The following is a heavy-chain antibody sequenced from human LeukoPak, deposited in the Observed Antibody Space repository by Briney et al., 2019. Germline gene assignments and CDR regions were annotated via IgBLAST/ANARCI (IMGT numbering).Heavy chain of an antibody. Sequence: GGSLRLSCAASGFTFSSYWMSWVRQAPGKGREWVANIKQDGSEKYYVDSVKGRFTISRDNAKNSLYLQMNSLRAEDTAVYYCARSEENYYDSSGYCIFDYWGQGTLVTVSS. CDR1: GFTFSSYW. CDR2: IKQDGSEK. CDR3: ARSEENYYDSSGYCIFDY. J-gene: IGHJ4*02. V-gene: IGHV3-7*01. D-gene: IGHD3-22*01.